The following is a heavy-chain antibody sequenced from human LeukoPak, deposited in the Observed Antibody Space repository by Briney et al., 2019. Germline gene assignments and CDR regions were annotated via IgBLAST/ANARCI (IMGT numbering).Heavy chain of an antibody. V-gene: IGHV3-23*01. CDR2: ISGGGET. J-gene: IGHJ4*02. Sequence: GGSLRISFAASGFSFSTYAMSWVRQAPARGPEWVSSISGGGETFYADSVKGRFTLSRDDSRNTVYLQMNNLRVDDTAIYYCAKANWVSNADAVWWGQGTQVTVSS. CDR1: GFSFSTYA. CDR3: AKANWVSNADAVW. D-gene: IGHD1-1*01.